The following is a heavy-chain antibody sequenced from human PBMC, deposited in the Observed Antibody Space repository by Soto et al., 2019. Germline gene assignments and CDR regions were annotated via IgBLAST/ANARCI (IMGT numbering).Heavy chain of an antibody. D-gene: IGHD5-18*01. V-gene: IGHV1-69*06. CDR2: IIPIFGTA. J-gene: IGHJ6*02. CDR3: ARALTAMVTGYYGMDV. Sequence: QVQLVQSGAEVKKPGSSVKVSCKASGGTFSSYAISWVRQAPGQGLEWMRGIIPIFGTANYAQKFQGRVTITADKSTSTAYMELSSLRSEDTAVYYCARALTAMVTGYYGMDVWGQGTTVTVSS. CDR1: GGTFSSYA.